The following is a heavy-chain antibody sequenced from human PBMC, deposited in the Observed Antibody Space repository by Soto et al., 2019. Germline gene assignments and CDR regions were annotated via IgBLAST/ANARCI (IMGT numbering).Heavy chain of an antibody. CDR2: IYYSGST. Sequence: PSETLSLTCSVSGGSISSGDYYWNWIRQPPGKGLEWIGHIYYSGSTYYNSSLKSRVTISLDTSKNQFSLKLSSVTAADTAVYYCAMGGDYYDSSGYPQGFDYWGQGTLVTVSS. J-gene: IGHJ4*02. CDR3: AMGGDYYDSSGYPQGFDY. D-gene: IGHD3-22*01. V-gene: IGHV4-30-4*01. CDR1: GGSISSGDYY.